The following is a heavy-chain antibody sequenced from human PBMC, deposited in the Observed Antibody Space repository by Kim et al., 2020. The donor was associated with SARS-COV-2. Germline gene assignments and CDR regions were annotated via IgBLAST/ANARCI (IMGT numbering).Heavy chain of an antibody. Sequence: GGSLRLSCAASVLTFSDYIMSWVRQSPAKGLEWVAAIRTGDGFTYYADSVRGRFTISRDISRNTLYLQMDSLRAEDSAVYFCATRPPAGATVAPFDYWGQGTLVTVSS. J-gene: IGHJ4*02. CDR1: VLTFSDYI. CDR3: ATRPPAGATVAPFDY. V-gene: IGHV3-23*01. CDR2: IRTGDGFT. D-gene: IGHD4-17*01.